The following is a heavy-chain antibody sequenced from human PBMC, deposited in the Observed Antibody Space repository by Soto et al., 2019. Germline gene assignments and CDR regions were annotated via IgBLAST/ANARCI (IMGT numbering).Heavy chain of an antibody. CDR3: ARDLHIVVVAGPGGY. J-gene: IGHJ4*02. CDR1: GYTFTSYA. Sequence: GASVKVSCKASGYTFTSYAMHWVRQAPGQRLEWMGWINAGNGNTKYSQKFQGRVTVTRDTSASTAYMELSSLRSEDTAVYYCARDLHIVVVAGPGGYWGQGTLVTVSS. CDR2: INAGNGNT. V-gene: IGHV1-3*01. D-gene: IGHD2-21*02.